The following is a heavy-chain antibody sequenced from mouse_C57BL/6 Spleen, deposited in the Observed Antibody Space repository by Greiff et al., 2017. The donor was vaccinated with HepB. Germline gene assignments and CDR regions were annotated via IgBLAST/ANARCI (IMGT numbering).Heavy chain of an antibody. CDR1: GYTFTSYW. D-gene: IGHD1-2*01. CDR3: AREMGITTAEAPYWYFDV. Sequence: QVQLQQPGAELVKPGASVKLSCKASGYTFTSYWMHWVKQRPGQGLEWIGMIHPNSGSTNYNEKFKSKATLTVDKSSSTAYMQLSSLTSEDSAVYYCAREMGITTAEAPYWYFDVGGTGTTVTVSS. V-gene: IGHV1-64*01. CDR2: IHPNSGST. J-gene: IGHJ1*03.